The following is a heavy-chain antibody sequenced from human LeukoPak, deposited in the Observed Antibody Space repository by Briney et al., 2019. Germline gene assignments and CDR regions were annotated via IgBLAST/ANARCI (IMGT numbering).Heavy chain of an antibody. CDR3: TTGPSYGYEW. D-gene: IGHD3-16*01. J-gene: IGHJ1*01. V-gene: IGHV3-74*01. CDR1: GMTFSDHW. CDR2: IKTDGRTT. Sequence: GGSLRLSCAASGMTFSDHWMHWVRQVPGKGLVWVSLIKTDGRTTIYADSVRGRFTISRDNGKSTLYLQMNSLRAEDTAIYYCTTGPSYGYEWWGQGTVVTVSS.